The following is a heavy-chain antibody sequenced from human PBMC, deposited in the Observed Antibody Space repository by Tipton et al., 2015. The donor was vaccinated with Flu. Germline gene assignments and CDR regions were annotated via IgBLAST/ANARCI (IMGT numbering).Heavy chain of an antibody. D-gene: IGHD2-2*01. CDR3: ARDAQEHCSSSSSCSEFDY. Sequence: LRLSCTVSGEPLGTHYWTWFRQPAGERLEWIGRIFATGTAIYNPSLRSRVTMSVDTSKNQFSLNLTSVTAADTAVYYCARDAQEHCSSSSSCSEFDYWGQGTLVTVFS. V-gene: IGHV4-4*07. CDR1: GEPLGTHY. J-gene: IGHJ4*02. CDR2: IFATGTA.